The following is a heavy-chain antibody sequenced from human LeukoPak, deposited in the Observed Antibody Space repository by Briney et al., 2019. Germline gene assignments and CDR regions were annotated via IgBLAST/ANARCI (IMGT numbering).Heavy chain of an antibody. CDR3: AKADTAMVTGWFDP. Sequence: GGSLRLSCAASGFTFSSYSMNWVRQAPGKGLEWVSSISSSSSYIYYADSVKGRFTISRDNAKNSLYLQMNSLRAEDTALYYCAKADTAMVTGWFDPWGQGTLVTVSS. CDR1: GFTFSSYS. CDR2: ISSSSSYI. V-gene: IGHV3-21*04. D-gene: IGHD5-18*01. J-gene: IGHJ5*02.